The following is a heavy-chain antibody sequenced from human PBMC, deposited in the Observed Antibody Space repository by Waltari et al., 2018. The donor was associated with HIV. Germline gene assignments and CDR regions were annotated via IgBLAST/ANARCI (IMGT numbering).Heavy chain of an antibody. Sequence: QVQLVQSGAEVKKPGSSVKVSCKSSGGTVSSYAVSWVRQAPGQGLVWMGGIIPLLGTGHYAQKVQGRVTITADGSTSTGYMEVSSLRSEDTAVYYCGRDKAHNDVWSGYVSWGQGTLVIVSS. CDR2: IIPLLGTG. CDR1: GGTVSSYA. CDR3: GRDKAHNDVWSGYVS. V-gene: IGHV1-69*01. D-gene: IGHD3-3*01. J-gene: IGHJ5*02.